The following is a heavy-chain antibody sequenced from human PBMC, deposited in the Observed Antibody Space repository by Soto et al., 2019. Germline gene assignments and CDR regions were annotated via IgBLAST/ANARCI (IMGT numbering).Heavy chain of an antibody. V-gene: IGHV1-18*01. D-gene: IGHD2-2*01. CDR2: ISAYNGNT. CDR3: ARGPIVVVPAAPYYYYYGMDV. J-gene: IGHJ6*02. CDR1: GYIFTSYG. Sequence: ASVKVSCKASGYIFTSYGISWVRQAPGQGLEWMGWISAYNGNTNYAQKLQGRVTMTTDTSTSTAYMELRSLRSDDTAVYYCARGPIVVVPAAPYYYYYGMDVWGQGTTVTVSS.